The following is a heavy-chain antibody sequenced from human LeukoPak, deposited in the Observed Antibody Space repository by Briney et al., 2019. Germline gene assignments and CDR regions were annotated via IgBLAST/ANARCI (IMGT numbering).Heavy chain of an antibody. CDR1: GGTFSSYA. Sequence: ASVKVSCKASGGTFSSYAISWVRQAPGQGLEWMGGIIPIFGTANYAQKFQGKVTITADESTSTAYMELSSLRSEDTAVYYCARGTDYYGTVYFDYWGQGTLVTVSS. CDR3: ARGTDYYGTVYFDY. D-gene: IGHD3-10*01. V-gene: IGHV1-69*13. CDR2: IIPIFGTA. J-gene: IGHJ4*02.